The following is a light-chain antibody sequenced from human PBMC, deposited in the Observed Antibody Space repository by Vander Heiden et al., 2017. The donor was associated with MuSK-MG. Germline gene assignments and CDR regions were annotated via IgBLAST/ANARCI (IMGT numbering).Light chain of an antibody. J-gene: IGLJ3*02. CDR3: AAWDDSLNGWV. CDR2: RNN. Sequence: QSLLTQPASASGTPGQRVTISCAGSSSNIGTNSVNWYQQLPGTAPKVLIYRNNQRPSGVPDRISGSKSGTSASLAISGLQSEDEADYYCAAWDDSLNGWVFGGGTKLTVL. CDR1: SSNIGTNS. V-gene: IGLV1-44*01.